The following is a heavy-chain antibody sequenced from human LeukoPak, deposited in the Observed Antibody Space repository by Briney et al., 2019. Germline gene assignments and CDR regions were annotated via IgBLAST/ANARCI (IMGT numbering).Heavy chain of an antibody. J-gene: IGHJ4*02. Sequence: ASVKVSCKASGGTFSSYAISWVRQAPGQGLEWMGGIIPIFGTANYAQKFQGRVTITADESTSTAYMELSSLRSEDTAVYYCARGGRTWELLTEFDYWGQGTLVTVSS. CDR1: GGTFSSYA. D-gene: IGHD1-26*01. CDR3: ARGGRTWELLTEFDY. V-gene: IGHV1-69*13. CDR2: IIPIFGTA.